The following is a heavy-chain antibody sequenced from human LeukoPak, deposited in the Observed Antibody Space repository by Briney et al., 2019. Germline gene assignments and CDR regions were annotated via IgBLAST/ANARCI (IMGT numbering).Heavy chain of an antibody. D-gene: IGHD6-13*01. J-gene: IGHJ4*02. Sequence: SETLSLTCAVYGGSFSGYYWSWIRQPPGKGLEWIGEINHSGSTNYNPSLKSRATMSIDTTKNQFSLKLRSVTAADTAVYFCARAGIAGSPSGYWGQETLVTVSS. CDR1: GGSFSGYY. CDR2: INHSGST. CDR3: ARAGIAGSPSGY. V-gene: IGHV4-34*01.